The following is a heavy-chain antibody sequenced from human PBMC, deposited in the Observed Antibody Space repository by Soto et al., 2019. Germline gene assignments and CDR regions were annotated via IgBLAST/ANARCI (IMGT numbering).Heavy chain of an antibody. Sequence: PGGSLRLSCAASGFTFSSYGMHWVRQAPGKGLEWVAVISYDGSNKYYGDSVKGRFTISRDNPKNTLFLQMNSLRAEDTAVYYCAKVTGYCSSSSCSREYYYYYGLDGWGQGTTVTVSS. J-gene: IGHJ6*02. CDR2: ISYDGSNK. V-gene: IGHV3-30*18. CDR1: GFTFSSYG. CDR3: AKVTGYCSSSSCSREYYYYYGLDG. D-gene: IGHD2-2*01.